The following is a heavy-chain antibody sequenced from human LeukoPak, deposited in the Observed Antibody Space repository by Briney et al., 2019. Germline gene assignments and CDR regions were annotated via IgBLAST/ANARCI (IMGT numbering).Heavy chain of an antibody. D-gene: IGHD3-16*01. Sequence: GGSLRLSCAGSGFTFSDYWMTWVRQAPGKGLEWVANIKQDGSEKYYVDSVKGRFTISRDNAKNSLYLQMNSLRAEDTAVYYCARGRSMDVWGKGTTVTVSS. CDR1: GFTFSDYW. CDR3: ARGRSMDV. V-gene: IGHV3-7*01. CDR2: IKQDGSEK. J-gene: IGHJ6*03.